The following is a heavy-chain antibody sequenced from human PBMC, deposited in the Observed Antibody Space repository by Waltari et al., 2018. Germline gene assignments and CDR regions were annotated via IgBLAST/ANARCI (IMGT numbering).Heavy chain of an antibody. CDR2: INPNSGGT. V-gene: IGHV1-2*02. J-gene: IGHJ5*02. Sequence: QVQLVQSGAEVKKPGASVKVSCKASGYTFTGYYMHWVRQAPGQGLEWMGWINPNSGGTNYAQKFQGRVTMTRDTSISTAYMELSRLRSDDTAVYYCARDHRRIAARPWFDPWGQGTLVTVSS. D-gene: IGHD6-6*01. CDR1: GYTFTGYY. CDR3: ARDHRRIAARPWFDP.